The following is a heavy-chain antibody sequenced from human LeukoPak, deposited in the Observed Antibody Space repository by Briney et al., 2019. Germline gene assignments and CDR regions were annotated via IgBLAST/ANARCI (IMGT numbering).Heavy chain of an antibody. CDR1: GFTFGSSE. V-gene: IGHV3-48*03. CDR2: ISDSGTTK. CDR3: ARDYDLSSGAMDV. D-gene: IGHD3/OR15-3a*01. J-gene: IGHJ6*04. Sequence: GGSLRLSCIASGFTFGSSEMNWVRQAPGKGLEWVSYISDSGTTKYYADSVRGRFTISRDNAKNSLYLQMNSLRAEDTSVYYCARDYDLSSGAMDVWGKGTTVTVSS.